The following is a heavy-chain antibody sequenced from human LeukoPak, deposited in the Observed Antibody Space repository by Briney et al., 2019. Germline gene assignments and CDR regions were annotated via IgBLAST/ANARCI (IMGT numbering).Heavy chain of an antibody. Sequence: GASVKVSCKASGGTFSSYAISWVRQAPGQGLEWMGRIIPILGIANYAQKFQGRVTITADKSTSTAYMELSSLRSEDTAVYYCARPGDGYKGSPIDYFDYWGQGTLVTVSS. D-gene: IGHD5-24*01. CDR1: GGTFSSYA. CDR3: ARPGDGYKGSPIDYFDY. CDR2: IIPILGIA. V-gene: IGHV1-69*04. J-gene: IGHJ4*02.